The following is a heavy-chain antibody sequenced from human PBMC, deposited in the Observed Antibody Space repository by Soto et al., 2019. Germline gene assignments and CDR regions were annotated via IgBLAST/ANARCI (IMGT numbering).Heavy chain of an antibody. J-gene: IGHJ4*02. CDR3: ARDGSSSGAWYYFDY. V-gene: IGHV4-31*03. D-gene: IGHD6-6*01. CDR1: GGSISSGGYY. CDR2: IYYSGSA. Sequence: PSETLSLTCTVSGGSISSGGYYWSWIRQHPGKGLEWIGYIYYSGSAYYNPSLKSRVTISVDTSKNQFSLKLSSVTAADTAVYYCARDGSSSGAWYYFDYWGQGTLVTVSS.